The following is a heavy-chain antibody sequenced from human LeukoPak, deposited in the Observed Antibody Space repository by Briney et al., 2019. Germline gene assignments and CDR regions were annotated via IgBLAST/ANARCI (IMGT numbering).Heavy chain of an antibody. D-gene: IGHD2-2*02. V-gene: IGHV4-39*07. J-gene: IGHJ6*03. CDR1: EVSISSCTSY. CDR2: IYYSAIT. CDR3: AREIPWHRDV. Sequence: SESLSLTCTVSEVSISSCTSYWGWLRPRPGKGLEWIGGIYYSAITYYNPSLKSRVTISVDTSKNQFSLKLRSVTAADTAVYYCAREIPWHRDVWAKGPRSPSP.